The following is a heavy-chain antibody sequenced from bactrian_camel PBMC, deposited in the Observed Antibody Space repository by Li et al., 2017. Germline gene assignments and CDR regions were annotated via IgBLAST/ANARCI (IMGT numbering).Heavy chain of an antibody. D-gene: IGHD3*01. CDR3: AADPRGSGY. Sequence: HVQLVESGGGLVQPGEPLRLSCAASGFTFSRYGMDWVRQAPGKGLEWVSGINSAGSMTDYADSVKGRFTMFRDSAKNILYLQMNSLKTEDTAVYHCAADPRGSGYWGQGTQVTVS. CDR1: GFTFSRYG. V-gene: IGHV3S6*01. CDR2: INSAGSMT. J-gene: IGHJ4*01.